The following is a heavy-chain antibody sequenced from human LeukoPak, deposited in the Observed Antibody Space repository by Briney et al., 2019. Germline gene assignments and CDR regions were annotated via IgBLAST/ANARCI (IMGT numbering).Heavy chain of an antibody. CDR2: IYYSGST. CDR3: VRGGIVGTTARIPLFDY. Sequence: PSETLSLSCNVSGGSISSYYWSWVRQPPGKGLEWIGNIYYSGSTNYNPSLKSRVTMSVDTSKNQFSLKLSSVTAADTAVYYCVRGGIVGTTARIPLFDYWGQGTLVTVSS. CDR1: GGSISSYY. V-gene: IGHV4-59*01. J-gene: IGHJ4*02. D-gene: IGHD1-26*01.